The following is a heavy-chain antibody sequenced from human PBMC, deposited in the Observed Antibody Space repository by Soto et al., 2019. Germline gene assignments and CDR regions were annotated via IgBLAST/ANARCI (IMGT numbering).Heavy chain of an antibody. Sequence: PGGSLRLSCEASGFTFSNYTMHWVRQAPGKGLEWVALISYDEIDKYFADAVKGRFTISRDNSKNTLYLQMDSLRAEDTAVYYCAGRSGSSDYWGRGTLVTVSS. D-gene: IGHD3-10*01. J-gene: IGHJ4*02. CDR2: ISYDEIDK. CDR1: GFTFSNYT. CDR3: AGRSGSSDY. V-gene: IGHV3-30*04.